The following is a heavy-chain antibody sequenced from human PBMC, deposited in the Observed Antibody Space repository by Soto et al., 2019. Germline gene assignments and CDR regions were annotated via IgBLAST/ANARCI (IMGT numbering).Heavy chain of an antibody. CDR3: ARKAKHNGELDY. V-gene: IGHV3-13*01. CDR2: IRSAGDT. D-gene: IGHD4-17*01. CDR1: GFTFSSHD. J-gene: IGHJ4*02. Sequence: GSLRLSCAASGFTFSSHDMHWVRQATGKGLEWGSAIRSAGDTFYAGSVKGRFTISRENAKNSLYLQMNSLRAGGTAVYYCARKAKHNGELDYWGQGTLVTVSS.